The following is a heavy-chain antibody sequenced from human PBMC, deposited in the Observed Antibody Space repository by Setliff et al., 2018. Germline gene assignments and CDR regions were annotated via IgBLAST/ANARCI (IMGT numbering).Heavy chain of an antibody. V-gene: IGHV4-38-2*02. CDR3: ARDPGFHSGTWSLDS. CDR2: INHGGDT. CDR1: GYSITSGYY. Sequence: SETLSLTCVVSGYSITSGYYWGWIRQPPGKGLEWIGSINHGGDTSYNPSLQSRVAISVDTSKNQFSLKLNSLIAADTAVYYCARDPGFHSGTWSLDSWGQGRLVTVSS. D-gene: IGHD2-21*01. J-gene: IGHJ4*02.